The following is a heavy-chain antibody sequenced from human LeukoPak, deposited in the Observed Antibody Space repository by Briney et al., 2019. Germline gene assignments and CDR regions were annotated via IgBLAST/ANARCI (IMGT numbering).Heavy chain of an antibody. CDR2: IKQDGSQR. J-gene: IGHJ4*02. V-gene: IGHV3-7*01. Sequence: PGGSLRLSCTASGFTFSYYWMTWVRQAPGKGPEWVANIKQDGSQRYYVDSVRGRFTISRDNAKNSLFLQMNGLRAEDTAVYYCARRGGSSSRRSPIDYWGQGTLVTVSS. CDR3: ARRGGSSSRRSPIDY. CDR1: GFTFSYYW. D-gene: IGHD6-6*01.